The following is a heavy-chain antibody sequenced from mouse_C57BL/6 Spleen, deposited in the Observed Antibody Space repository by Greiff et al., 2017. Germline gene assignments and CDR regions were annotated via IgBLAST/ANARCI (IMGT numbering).Heavy chain of an antibody. CDR3: AEGGYYGYAMDY. Sequence: EVQRVESGPGLVKPSQSLSLTCSVTGYSITSGYYWNWIRQFPGNKLEWMGYISYDGSNNYNPSLKNRISITRDTSKNQFFLKLNSVTTEDTATYYCAEGGYYGYAMDYWGQGTSVTVSS. CDR2: ISYDGSN. V-gene: IGHV3-6*01. J-gene: IGHJ4*01. CDR1: GYSITSGYY. D-gene: IGHD2-3*01.